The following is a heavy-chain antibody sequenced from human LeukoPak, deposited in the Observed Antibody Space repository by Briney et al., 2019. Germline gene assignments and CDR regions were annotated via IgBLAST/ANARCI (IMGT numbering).Heavy chain of an antibody. CDR2: ISWNSGSI. J-gene: IGHJ3*02. CDR3: ARRGYGDSSGAFDI. Sequence: GGSLRLSCAASGFTFDDYAMHWVRQAPGKGLEWVSGISWNSGSIGYADSVKGRFTISRDNAKNSLYLQMNSLRAEDTAVYYCARRGYGDSSGAFDIWGQGTMVTVSS. D-gene: IGHD4-17*01. CDR1: GFTFDDYA. V-gene: IGHV3-9*01.